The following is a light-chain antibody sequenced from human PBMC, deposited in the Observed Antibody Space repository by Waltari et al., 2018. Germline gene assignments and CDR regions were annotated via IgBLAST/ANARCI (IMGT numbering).Light chain of an antibody. Sequence: AIRRTQSPSSSSAYTGDRVTSTCRASQGISSYLAWYQQKPGKAPKLLIYAASTLQSGVPSRFSGSGSGTDFTLTISCLQSEDFATYYCQQYYSYPPTFGGGTKVEIK. J-gene: IGKJ4*01. CDR2: AAS. CDR3: QQYYSYPPT. V-gene: IGKV1-8*01. CDR1: QGISSY.